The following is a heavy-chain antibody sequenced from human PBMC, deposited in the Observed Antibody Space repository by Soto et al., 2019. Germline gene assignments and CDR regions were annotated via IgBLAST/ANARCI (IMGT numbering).Heavy chain of an antibody. V-gene: IGHV4-59*08. J-gene: IGHJ4*02. CDR3: ARRYGRAIDY. CDR2: IYYSGST. Sequence: SETLSLTCTVSGGSIRSYYWIWIRQPPGKGLEWIGYIYYSGSTTYNPSLKSRVTISVDTSKNQFSLKLSSVTAADTAVYYCARRYGRAIDYWGQGTLVTVSX. CDR1: GGSIRSYY. D-gene: IGHD3-16*01.